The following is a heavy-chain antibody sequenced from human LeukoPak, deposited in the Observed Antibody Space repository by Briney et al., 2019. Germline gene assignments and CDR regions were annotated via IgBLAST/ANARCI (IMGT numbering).Heavy chain of an antibody. V-gene: IGHV3-23*01. Sequence: SGGSLRLSCAASGFTFSSYAMSWVRQAPGKGLEWVSAISGSGGSTYYADSVKGRFTISRDNSKNTLYLQMNSLRAEDTAVYYCARDPGLPLTYYYYGMDVWGQGTTVTVSS. CDR2: ISGSGGST. CDR1: GFTFSSYA. CDR3: ARDPGLPLTYYYYGMDV. J-gene: IGHJ6*02. D-gene: IGHD5-12*01.